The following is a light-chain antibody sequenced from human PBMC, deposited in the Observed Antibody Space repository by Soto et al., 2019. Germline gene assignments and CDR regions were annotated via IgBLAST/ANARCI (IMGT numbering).Light chain of an antibody. J-gene: IGLJ2*01. CDR1: SSDIGAYNY. V-gene: IGLV2-14*03. Sequence: QSVLTQPASVSGSPGQSVTISCTGSSSDIGAYNYVSWYQQHPGEAPKFVIYDVTNRPSGVSNRFSGSKSGNTASLTISGLQAEDEADYYCSSYTNSGTRVFGGGTKVTVL. CDR3: SSYTNSGTRV. CDR2: DVT.